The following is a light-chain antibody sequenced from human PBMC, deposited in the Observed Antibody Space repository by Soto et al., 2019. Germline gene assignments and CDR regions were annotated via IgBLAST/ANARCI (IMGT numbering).Light chain of an antibody. J-gene: IGKJ1*01. Sequence: DIQMTQSPSSLSASVGDRVTITCQASQDISSYLNWYQQKPGKAPDLLIYTTTSLQSEVPSRFSGSGSETHFTLTITSLQPEDFATYFCQQTYSAPPWTFGPGTKVDIK. V-gene: IGKV1-39*01. CDR2: TTT. CDR1: QDISSY. CDR3: QQTYSAPPWT.